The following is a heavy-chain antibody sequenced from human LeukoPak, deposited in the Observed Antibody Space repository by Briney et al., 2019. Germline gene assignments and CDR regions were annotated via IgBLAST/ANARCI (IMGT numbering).Heavy chain of an antibody. D-gene: IGHD3-16*01. V-gene: IGHV3-23*01. J-gene: IGHJ1*01. CDR3: AKGSTIWGTEYFQH. Sequence: GGSLRLSCAASGFTFSSYSMSWARQAPGKGLEWVSAINGGGASTYYADAVKGRFTISRDNSKNTLYLQMSSLRAEDTAVYYCAKGSTIWGTEYFQHWGQGTLVTVSS. CDR2: INGGGAST. CDR1: GFTFSSYS.